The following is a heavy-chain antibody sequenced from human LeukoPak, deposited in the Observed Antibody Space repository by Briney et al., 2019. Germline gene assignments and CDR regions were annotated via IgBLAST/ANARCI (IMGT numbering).Heavy chain of an antibody. D-gene: IGHD6-13*01. CDR2: ISGSGGST. J-gene: IGHJ4*02. V-gene: IGHV3-23*01. CDR3: AKEVMAAAGIDSIDY. CDR1: GFTFDDYA. Sequence: GGSLRLSCAASGFTFDDYAMHWVRQAPGKGLEWVSAISGSGGSTSYADSVKGRFTISRDNSKNTLYLQMNSLRAEDTAVYYCAKEVMAAAGIDSIDYWGQGTLVTVSS.